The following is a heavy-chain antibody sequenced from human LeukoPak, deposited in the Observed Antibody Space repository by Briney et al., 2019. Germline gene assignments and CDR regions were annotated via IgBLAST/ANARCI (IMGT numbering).Heavy chain of an antibody. CDR2: ISYDGSNK. V-gene: IGHV3-30*04. D-gene: IGHD4-17*01. Sequence: GGSLRLSCAASGFTFSSYAMHWVRQAPGKGLEWVAVISYDGSNKYYADSVKGRFTISRDNSKNTLYLQMNSLRAEDTAVYYCAKVAWDYGDNWYFDLWGRGTLVTVSS. CDR1: GFTFSSYA. J-gene: IGHJ2*01. CDR3: AKVAWDYGDNWYFDL.